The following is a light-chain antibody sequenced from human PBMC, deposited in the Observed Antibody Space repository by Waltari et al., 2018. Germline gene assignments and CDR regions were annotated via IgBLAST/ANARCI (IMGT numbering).Light chain of an antibody. J-gene: IGKJ4*01. V-gene: IGKV3-15*01. CDR2: GAS. CDR1: ESVSNN. Sequence: EIVMTQSPVTLSVSPGESATLSCRASESVSNNLAWYQQRPGQAPRLLIYGASTRATGVPPRFSGTGSGTEFALTISSLQSEDFALYCCQQYRNWPPLTFGGGTKVEIK. CDR3: QQYRNWPPLT.